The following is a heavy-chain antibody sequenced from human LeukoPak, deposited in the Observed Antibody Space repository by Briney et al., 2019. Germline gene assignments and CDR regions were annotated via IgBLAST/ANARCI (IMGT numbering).Heavy chain of an antibody. CDR1: GGSFSGYY. D-gene: IGHD2-2*02. V-gene: IGHV4-34*01. Sequence: SETLSLTCAVSGGSFSGYYWSWSRQPPGQGLEWIGEINHSGSANYNPSLKSRVTISVDTSKNQFSLKLSSVTAADTAVYYCACSREYQLLYLWGQGTLVTVSS. J-gene: IGHJ4*02. CDR3: ACSREYQLLYL. CDR2: INHSGSA.